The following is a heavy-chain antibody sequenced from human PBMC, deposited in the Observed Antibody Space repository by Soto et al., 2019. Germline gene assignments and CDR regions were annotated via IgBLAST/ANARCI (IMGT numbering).Heavy chain of an antibody. J-gene: IGHJ4*02. V-gene: IGHV3-30-3*01. CDR2: LSYDGSNK. CDR1: GFTFSAYT. CDR3: ARPHSSGWSKQIHY. D-gene: IGHD6-19*01. Sequence: GGSLRLSCAASGFTFSAYTIHWVRQAPGKGLEWVAVLSYDGSNKYYADSVKGRFTISRDNSKNTLYLQMNSLRAEDTAVYYCARPHSSGWSKQIHYWGQGTLVTVS.